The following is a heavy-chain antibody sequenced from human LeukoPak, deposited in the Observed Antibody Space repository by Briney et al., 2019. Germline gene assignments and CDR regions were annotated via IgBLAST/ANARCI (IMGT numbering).Heavy chain of an antibody. CDR3: AKDSLNYGMDV. V-gene: IGHV3-23*01. J-gene: IGHJ6*02. Sequence: GGSLRLSCAASGFPFSTYAMNWVRQAPGKGLEWVSVITGSGGFTQYADSVKGRFTISRDNSKNTLYLQMNSLRAEDTAVYYCAKDSLNYGMDVWGQGTTVTVSS. CDR2: ITGSGGFT. CDR1: GFPFSTYA.